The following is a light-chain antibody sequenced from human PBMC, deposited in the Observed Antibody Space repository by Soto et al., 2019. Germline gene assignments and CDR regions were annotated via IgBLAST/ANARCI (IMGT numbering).Light chain of an antibody. V-gene: IGLV1-40*01. CDR1: SSNIGAEYD. CDR3: QSYDSSLRGSV. J-gene: IGLJ1*01. Sequence: QSVLTQPPSLSGAPGQRVTISCTGSSSNIGAEYDVHWYQQVPGTAPKLLIFGNSNRPSGVPDRFSGSKSDTSASLAITGLQAEDEADYYCQSYDSSLRGSVFGTGTKVTLL. CDR2: GNS.